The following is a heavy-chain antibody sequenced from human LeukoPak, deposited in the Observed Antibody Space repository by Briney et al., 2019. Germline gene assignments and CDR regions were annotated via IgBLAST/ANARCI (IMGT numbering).Heavy chain of an antibody. J-gene: IGHJ4*02. CDR1: GFTFSDYY. CDR2: ISSSGSTI. CDR3: ARDGWVSLVVPEEAGGFDY. Sequence: GGSLRLSCAASGFTFSDYYMSWIRQAPGKGLEWVSYISSSGSTIYYADSVKGRFTISRDNAKNSLYLQMNSLRAEDTAVYYCARDGWVSLVVPEEAGGFDYWGQGTLVTVSS. V-gene: IGHV3-11*04. D-gene: IGHD2-2*01.